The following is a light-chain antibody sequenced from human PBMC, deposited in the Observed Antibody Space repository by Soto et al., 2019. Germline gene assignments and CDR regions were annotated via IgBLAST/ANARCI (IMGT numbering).Light chain of an antibody. CDR1: SSNFVGDKY. Sequence: QSVLTQPRSVSGSPGQSVAISCPGTSSNFVGDKYVSWYQQHPGKAPKLMIYEVSNRPSGGSNRFSGSKSGNTASLTISGLQAEDEADYYCSSYTSSSTLGVFGTGTKVTVL. V-gene: IGLV2-14*01. CDR3: SSYTSSSTLGV. CDR2: EVS. J-gene: IGLJ1*01.